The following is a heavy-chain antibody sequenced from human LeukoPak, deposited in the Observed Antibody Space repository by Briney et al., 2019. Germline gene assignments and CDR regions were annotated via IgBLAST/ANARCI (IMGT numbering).Heavy chain of an antibody. CDR3: ARQANDYSHYGWFDP. D-gene: IGHD4-11*01. V-gene: IGHV4-4*07. CDR1: GGSISSYY. Sequence: PSETLSLTCTVSGGSISSYYWSWIRQPAGKGLEWIGRIYTSGSTNYNPSLKSRVTMSVDTSKNQFSLKLSSVTAADTAVYYCARQANDYSHYGWFDPWGQGTLVTVSS. CDR2: IYTSGST. J-gene: IGHJ5*02.